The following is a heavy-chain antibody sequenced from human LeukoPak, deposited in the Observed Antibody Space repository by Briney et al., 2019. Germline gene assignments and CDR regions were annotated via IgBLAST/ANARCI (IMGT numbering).Heavy chain of an antibody. J-gene: IGHJ3*01. CDR3: ATEGTRSQSQWAFDF. Sequence: GGSLRLSCAGSEFIFRNYGIHWVRQAPGQGLEGVAVISDGGTHLYCADSVKGRFTISRDNSESTMYLQMNRLRVEDTAVYYCATEGTRSQSQWAFDFWGQGRMVTVSS. CDR2: ISDGGTHL. D-gene: IGHD6-19*01. V-gene: IGHV3-30*03. CDR1: EFIFRNYG.